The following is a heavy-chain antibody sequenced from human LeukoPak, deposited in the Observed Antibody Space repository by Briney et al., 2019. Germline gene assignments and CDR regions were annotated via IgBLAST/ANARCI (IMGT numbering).Heavy chain of an antibody. Sequence: XXLSLXXXXYGGSXSGYYWSWIRQPPGKGLEWIGEINHSGSTNYNPSLKSRVTISVDTSKNQFSLKLSSVTAADTAVYYCARPGASSGWFRRAFDYWGQGTLVTVSS. V-gene: IGHV4-34*01. D-gene: IGHD6-19*01. CDR3: ARPGASSGWFRRAFDY. CDR1: GGSXSGYY. J-gene: IGHJ4*02. CDR2: INHSGST.